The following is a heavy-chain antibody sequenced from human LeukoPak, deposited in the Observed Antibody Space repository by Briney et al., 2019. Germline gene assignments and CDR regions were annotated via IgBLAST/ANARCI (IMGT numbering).Heavy chain of an antibody. D-gene: IGHD1-7*01. CDR3: ARDRPISRLGTDFDF. J-gene: IGHJ4*02. CDR1: GYTFTGYY. V-gene: IGHV1-2*02. CDR2: IDPNSGAT. Sequence: ASVKVSCKASGYTFTGYYMHWVRQAPGQGLEWLGWIDPNSGATDYAQKFQGRVTITRDVSISTAYMELSRLTSDDTAVYYCARDRPISRLGTDFDFWGQGTLVTVSS.